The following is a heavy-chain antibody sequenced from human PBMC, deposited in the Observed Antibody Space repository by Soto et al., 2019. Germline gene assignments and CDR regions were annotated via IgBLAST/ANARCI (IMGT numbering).Heavy chain of an antibody. J-gene: IGHJ6*02. Sequence: PSETLSLTCTVSGGSISSYYWSWIRQPPGKGLEWIGYIYYSGSTNYNPSLKSRVTISVDTSKNQFSLKLSSVTAADTAVYYCARTPRCSGGSCRNYYYYGMDVWGQGTTVTVSS. CDR1: GGSISSYY. V-gene: IGHV4-59*01. CDR3: ARTPRCSGGSCRNYYYYGMDV. D-gene: IGHD2-15*01. CDR2: IYYSGST.